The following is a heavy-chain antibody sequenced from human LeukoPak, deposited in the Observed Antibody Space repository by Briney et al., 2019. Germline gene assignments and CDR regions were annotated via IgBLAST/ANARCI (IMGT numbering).Heavy chain of an antibody. CDR2: IIPIFGTA. D-gene: IGHD2-2*01. Sequence: SVKVSCKASGGTFSSHAISWVRQAPGQGLEWMGGIIPIFGTANYAQKFQGRVTITADKSTSTAYMELSSLRSEDTAVYYCARAGDIVVVPAVGGYYYYMDVWGKGTTVTVSS. V-gene: IGHV1-69*06. J-gene: IGHJ6*03. CDR3: ARAGDIVVVPAVGGYYYYMDV. CDR1: GGTFSSHA.